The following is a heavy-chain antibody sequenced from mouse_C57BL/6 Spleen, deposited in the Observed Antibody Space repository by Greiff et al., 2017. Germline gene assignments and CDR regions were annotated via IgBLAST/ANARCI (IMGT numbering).Heavy chain of an antibody. Sequence: EVKLMESGGGLVKPGGSLKLSCAASGFTFSDYGMHWVRQAPEKGLEWVAYISSGSSTIYYADTVKGRFTIARDNAKNTLFLQMTSLRSEETAMYDCARDYYGSSYCDYWGQGTTLTVSS. CDR2: ISSGSSTI. J-gene: IGHJ2*01. D-gene: IGHD1-1*01. CDR1: GFTFSDYG. V-gene: IGHV5-17*01. CDR3: ARDYYGSSYCDY.